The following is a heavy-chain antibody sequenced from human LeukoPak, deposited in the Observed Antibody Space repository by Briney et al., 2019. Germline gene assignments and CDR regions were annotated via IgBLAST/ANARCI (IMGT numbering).Heavy chain of an antibody. CDR2: ITTSSSHI. CDR3: ARDPYSGNYGAYYYYYMDV. CDR1: GFTFSAFN. J-gene: IGHJ6*03. V-gene: IGHV3-21*06. D-gene: IGHD1-26*01. Sequence: GGSLRLPCAASGFTFSAFNMNWVRRTPGKGLEWVSSITTSSSHIFYADSVRGRFTISRDNAKNSLYLQMDSLRVEDTAEYYCARDPYSGNYGAYYYYYMDVWGKGTTVTVSS.